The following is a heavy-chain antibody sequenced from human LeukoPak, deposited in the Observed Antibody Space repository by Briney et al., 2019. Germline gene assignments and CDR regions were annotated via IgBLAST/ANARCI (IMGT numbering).Heavy chain of an antibody. CDR2: INGSSSYI. D-gene: IGHD3-9*01. J-gene: IGHJ4*02. CDR3: ARDFGPNILTGYFFDY. CDR1: GFTLSNYG. Sequence: PGGSLRLSCAASGFTLSNYGMNWVRQAPGKGLEWVSSINGSSSYIYYADSVKGRFTIYRDSAKNSLYLQMNSLRAEDTAVYYCARDFGPNILTGYFFDYWGQGTLVTVSS. V-gene: IGHV3-21*01.